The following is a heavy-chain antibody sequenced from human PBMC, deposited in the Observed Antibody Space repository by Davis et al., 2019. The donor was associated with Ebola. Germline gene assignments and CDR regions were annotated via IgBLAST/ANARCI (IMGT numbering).Heavy chain of an antibody. CDR3: ARGRGHYEYSGGDY. V-gene: IGHV1-8*01. CDR1: GYTFTSYD. Sequence: ASVKVSCKASGYTFTSYDINWVRQATGQGLEWMGWMNPNSGNTGYAQKFQGRVTMTRNTSISTAYMELSSLRSEDTAVYYCARGRGHYEYSGGDYWGQGTLVIVSS. CDR2: MNPNSGNT. D-gene: IGHD2-21*01. J-gene: IGHJ4*02.